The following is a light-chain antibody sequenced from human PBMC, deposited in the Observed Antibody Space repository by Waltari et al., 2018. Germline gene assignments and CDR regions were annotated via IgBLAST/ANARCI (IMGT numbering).Light chain of an antibody. Sequence: DIQMTQSPLPLSASVGDRVTITCRANQDIGIYLAWFQQRPGKAPQSLIYSASGLHGGVPSRFSGSGSGSDFTLTITSLQPEDFATYYCQQYYRYPWTFGQGTKVEIK. CDR2: SAS. V-gene: IGKV1-16*01. CDR3: QQYYRYPWT. CDR1: QDIGIY. J-gene: IGKJ1*01.